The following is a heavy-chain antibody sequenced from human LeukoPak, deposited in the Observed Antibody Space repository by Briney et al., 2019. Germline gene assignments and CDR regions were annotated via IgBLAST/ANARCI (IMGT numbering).Heavy chain of an antibody. CDR2: ITSSSSYI. CDR3: ARDPYSGNYGDYYYYYMDV. CDR1: RFTFSSYS. V-gene: IGHV3-21*01. D-gene: IGHD1-26*01. J-gene: IGHJ6*03. Sequence: TGGSLRLSCAASRFTFSSYSMNWVRQAPGKGLEWVSSITSSSSYIYYADSVKGRFTISRDNAKSSLYLQMNSLRDEDTAAYYCARDPYSGNYGDYYYYYMDVWGKGTTVTISS.